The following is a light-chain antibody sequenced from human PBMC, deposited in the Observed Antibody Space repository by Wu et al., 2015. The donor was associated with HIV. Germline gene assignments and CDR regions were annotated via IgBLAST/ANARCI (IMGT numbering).Light chain of an antibody. CDR3: QQYGSSPLYS. CDR2: GAS. J-gene: IGKJ2*03. CDR1: QSITSSY. Sequence: IVLTQSPGTLSLSPGERATLSCRASQSITSSYLAWHQQKPGQAPRLLIYGASSRATGIPDRFSGSGSGTDFTLTISRLEPEDFAMYYCQQYGSSPLYSFGQGTKLEIK. V-gene: IGKV3-20*01.